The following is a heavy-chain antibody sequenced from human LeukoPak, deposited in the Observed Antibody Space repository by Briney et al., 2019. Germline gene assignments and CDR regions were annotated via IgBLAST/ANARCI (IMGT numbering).Heavy chain of an antibody. CDR3: ARDLRY. J-gene: IGHJ4*02. CDR2: IVPIYGRT. CDR1: LGTLSIYA. V-gene: IGHV1-69*04. Sequence: SVKVSCKPSLGTLSIYAISWVRQAPGQGLEWMGRIVPIYGRTDYAQKFEGRVTMTRDTSTSTVYMELSSLRSEDTAVYYCARDLRYWGQGTLVTVSS.